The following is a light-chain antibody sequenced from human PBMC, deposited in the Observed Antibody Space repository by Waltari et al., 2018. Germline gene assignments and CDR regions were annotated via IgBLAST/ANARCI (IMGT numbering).Light chain of an antibody. CDR2: EAT. CDR1: QDIDDE. CDR3: LEHDNFPTHT. V-gene: IGKV5-2*01. J-gene: IGKJ2*01. Sequence: ETTLTQSPAFMSATPRDKVNFSCRASQDIDDEMNWYQQKPGEGAIFIIQEATTLVPGIPPRFSGSGYGTDFTLTINNIQSEDVASYFCLEHDNFPTHTFGQGTKLEIK.